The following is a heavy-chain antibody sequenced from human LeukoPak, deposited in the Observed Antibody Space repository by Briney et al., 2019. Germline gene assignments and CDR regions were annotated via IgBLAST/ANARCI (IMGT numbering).Heavy chain of an antibody. D-gene: IGHD2-8*01. CDR3: ATLIRGSFYYYYGMDV. J-gene: IGHJ6*02. CDR1: GYTLTELS. CDR2: FDSEDGET. Sequence: GASVKVSCKVSGYTLTELSMHWVRQAPVKGLEWMGGFDSEDGETIYAQKFQGRVTMTEDTSTDTAYMELSSLRSEDTAVYYCATLIRGSFYYYYGMDVWGQGTTVTVSS. V-gene: IGHV1-24*01.